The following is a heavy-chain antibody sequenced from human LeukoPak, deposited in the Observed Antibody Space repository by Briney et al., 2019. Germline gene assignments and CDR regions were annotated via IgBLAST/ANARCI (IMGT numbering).Heavy chain of an antibody. D-gene: IGHD3-3*01. J-gene: IGHJ3*02. V-gene: IGHV3-7*01. CDR1: GFTFSSYW. CDR3: ARSRITIFGVVNPHGDAFHI. CDR2: IKEGGSEK. Sequence: GGSLRLSCAVSGFTFSSYWMSWVRQAPGKGLEWVANIKEGGSEKYYVDSVRGRFTISRDNAKNSLYLQMNSLRAEDTAVYYCARSRITIFGVVNPHGDAFHIWGQGTMVTVSS.